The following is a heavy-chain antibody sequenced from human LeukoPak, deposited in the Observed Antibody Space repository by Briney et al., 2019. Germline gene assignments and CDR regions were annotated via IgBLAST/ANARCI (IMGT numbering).Heavy chain of an antibody. J-gene: IGHJ6*02. D-gene: IGHD3-22*01. V-gene: IGHV3-23*01. Sequence: GGALRLSCAASGFTFNSYAMSWVRQAPGKGLEWVSSIIVSGASTYYDDAVKGRFPISRDNSKNKLSLQMHSISDEATAVYYCEKGPDRRGYGYYYGMVVWGQGTTVTVSS. CDR3: EKGPDRRGYGYYYGMVV. CDR1: GFTFNSYA. CDR2: IIVSGAST.